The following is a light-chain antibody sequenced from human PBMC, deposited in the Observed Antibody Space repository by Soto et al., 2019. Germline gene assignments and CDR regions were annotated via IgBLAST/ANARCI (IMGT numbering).Light chain of an antibody. V-gene: IGKV1-5*03. CDR2: KAS. CDR1: QSISSW. CDR3: QQYNSYS. Sequence: IQIIQSPSTPSASVGVRDIIICRASQSISSWLAWYQQKPGKAPKLLIYKASSLESGVPSRFSGSGSGTEFTLTISSLQPDDFATYYCQQYNSYSFGQGTKVDI. J-gene: IGKJ1*01.